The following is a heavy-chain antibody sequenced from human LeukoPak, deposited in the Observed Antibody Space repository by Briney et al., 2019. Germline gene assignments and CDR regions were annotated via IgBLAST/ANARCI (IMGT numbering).Heavy chain of an antibody. D-gene: IGHD3-16*01. Sequence: ASVKVSCKASGYTFTDYHMQWVQQAPGKGLEWMGRIDPEDGKTIYADKFKGRVTLTADTSTDTAYMEVSSLKFGDTAIYYCARSVGGFGARFDPWGQGTLVTVSS. J-gene: IGHJ5*02. CDR2: IDPEDGKT. V-gene: IGHV1-69-2*01. CDR3: ARSVGGFGARFDP. CDR1: GYTFTDYH.